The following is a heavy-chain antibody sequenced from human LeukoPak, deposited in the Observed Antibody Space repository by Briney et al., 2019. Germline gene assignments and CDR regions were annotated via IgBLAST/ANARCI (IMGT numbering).Heavy chain of an antibody. CDR2: IYSGGST. CDR1: RFTVSTDY. D-gene: IGHD3-10*01. J-gene: IGHJ5*02. CDR3: TRDDVNMLRGGFDP. Sequence: GGSLRLSCAAFRFTVSTDYMSWVRQAPGKGLEWVAVIYSGGSTFYADSVKDRFTISRGNSKNTVYLQMNRLRAEDTAVYYCTRDDVNMLRGGFDPWGQGTLVTVSS. V-gene: IGHV3-66*01.